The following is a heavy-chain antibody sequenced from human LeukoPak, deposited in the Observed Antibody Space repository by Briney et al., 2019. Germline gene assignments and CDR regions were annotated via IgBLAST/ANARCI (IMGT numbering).Heavy chain of an antibody. CDR2: IYYSGST. J-gene: IGHJ4*02. Sequence: SETLSLTCTVSGGSISSYYWSWIRQPPGKGLEWIGYIYYSGSTNYKPSLKSRVTISVDTSKNQFSLKLSSVTAADTAVYYCARDLGGSGWSNFDYWGQGTLVTVSS. V-gene: IGHV4-59*01. CDR3: ARDLGGSGWSNFDY. D-gene: IGHD6-19*01. CDR1: GGSISSYY.